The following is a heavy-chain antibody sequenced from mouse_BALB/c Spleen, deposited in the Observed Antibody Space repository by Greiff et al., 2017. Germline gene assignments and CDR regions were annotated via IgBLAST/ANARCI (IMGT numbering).Heavy chain of an antibody. Sequence: DVKLVESGGGLVKPGGSLKLSCAASGFTFSSYAMSWVRQTPEKRLEWVASISSGGSTYYPDSVKGRFTISRDNARNILYLQMSSLRSEDTAMYYCARDGNYAFHYWGQGTTLTVSS. D-gene: IGHD2-1*01. V-gene: IGHV5-6-5*01. CDR1: GFTFSSYA. CDR3: ARDGNYAFHY. J-gene: IGHJ2*01. CDR2: ISSGGST.